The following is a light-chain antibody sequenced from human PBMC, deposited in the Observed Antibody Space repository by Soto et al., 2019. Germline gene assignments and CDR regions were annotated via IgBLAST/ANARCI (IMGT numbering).Light chain of an antibody. CDR3: QQYYTTLTWT. CDR1: QSVLYSSNNKNY. J-gene: IGKJ1*01. V-gene: IGKV4-1*01. CDR2: WAS. Sequence: DIVMTQSPDSLAVSLGERATINCKSSQSVLYSSNNKNYLAWYQQKPGQPPKLLIYWASTRESGVPDRFSGSGSGTDFTLTICSLQAEDVAVYYCQQYYTTLTWTFGQGTKVEIK.